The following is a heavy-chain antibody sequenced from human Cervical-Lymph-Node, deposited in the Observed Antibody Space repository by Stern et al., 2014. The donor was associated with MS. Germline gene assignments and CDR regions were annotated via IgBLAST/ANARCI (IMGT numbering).Heavy chain of an antibody. V-gene: IGHV3-53*01. CDR2: IYSDGRT. Sequence: EVQLVQSGGGLVQPGGSLRLSCAGSGFSVSTNYMHWVRQAPGKGLECVSIIYSDGRTSYADSVKGRFSISRDDSKNTLYLEMNSLRAEDTAVYYCARAGVWDVLDNWGQGTLVTVSS. D-gene: IGHD3-3*01. CDR1: GFSVSTNY. CDR3: ARAGVWDVLDN. J-gene: IGHJ4*02.